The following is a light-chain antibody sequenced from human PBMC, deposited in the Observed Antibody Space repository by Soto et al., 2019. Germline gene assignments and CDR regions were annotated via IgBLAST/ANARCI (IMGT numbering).Light chain of an antibody. V-gene: IGLV2-14*01. CDR1: SSDVGGYHY. Sequence: QSALTQPASVSGSPGQSITISCTGSSSDVGGYHYVSWYQQYPGEAPKLGISEVSNRTSGVSNRFSGSKSGNTASLTISGLQAEDEADYYCCSSTSSTTPLLDGGTKLTVL. CDR3: CSSTSSTTPL. CDR2: EVS. J-gene: IGLJ2*01.